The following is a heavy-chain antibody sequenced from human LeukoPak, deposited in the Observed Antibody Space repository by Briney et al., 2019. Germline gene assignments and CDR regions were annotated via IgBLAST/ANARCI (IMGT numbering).Heavy chain of an antibody. D-gene: IGHD2-15*01. CDR3: AKDSPRYCSGGSCCYFDY. CDR1: GFTFSSYG. J-gene: IGHJ4*02. Sequence: GGSLRLSCAASGFTFSSYGMHWVRQAPGKGLEWVAVISYDGSNKYYADSVKGRFTISRDNSKNTLYLQMNSLRAEDTAVCYCAKDSPRYCSGGSCCYFDYWGQGTLVTVSS. CDR2: ISYDGSNK. V-gene: IGHV3-30*18.